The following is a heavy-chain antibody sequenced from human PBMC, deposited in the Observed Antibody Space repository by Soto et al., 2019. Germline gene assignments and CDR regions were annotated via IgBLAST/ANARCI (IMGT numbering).Heavy chain of an antibody. V-gene: IGHV1-69*04. J-gene: IGHJ4*02. CDR1: GGTFSSYA. CDR2: IIPIGGTT. CDR3: ARDKFLAAAGTGRYFDY. D-gene: IGHD6-13*01. Sequence: GASMKVSCKASGGTFSSYAISWVRQAPGQGLEWMGRIIPIGGTTSYAQKFQGRVTMTRDTSTGTVYMELSSLRSEDTAVYYCARDKFLAAAGTGRYFDYWGQGTLDTVSS.